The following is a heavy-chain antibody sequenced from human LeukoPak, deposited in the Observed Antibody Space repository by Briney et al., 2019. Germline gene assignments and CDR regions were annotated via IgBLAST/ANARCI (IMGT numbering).Heavy chain of an antibody. Sequence: PEAPYLIWNGSGGPLSRYHGRWIGPPPREGPELSVYIYFSRSTNYTPSLMSRVIISVDTSTIEFSLRLSSVTAAVSAVYYCARVPVKCRGGMDVWGQETTVSV. V-gene: IGHV4-59*01. CDR1: GGPLSRYH. D-gene: IGHD3-10*01. CDR2: IYFSRST. J-gene: IGHJ6*01. CDR3: ARVPVKCRGGMDV.